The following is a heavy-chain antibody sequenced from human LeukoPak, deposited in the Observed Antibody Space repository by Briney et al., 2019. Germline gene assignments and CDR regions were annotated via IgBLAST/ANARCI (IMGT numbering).Heavy chain of an antibody. D-gene: IGHD2-21*02. Sequence: GASLRLSSAASGFTFRSYAMSWVRQAPGKGLEWVSAISASGRSTYYADSVKGRFTIPRDNSKNTLYLQMNSLRAEDTAVYYCAKDACGGNCYTHFDYWGQGTLVTVSS. J-gene: IGHJ4*02. CDR3: AKDACGGNCYTHFDY. CDR1: GFTFRSYA. CDR2: ISASGRST. V-gene: IGHV3-23*01.